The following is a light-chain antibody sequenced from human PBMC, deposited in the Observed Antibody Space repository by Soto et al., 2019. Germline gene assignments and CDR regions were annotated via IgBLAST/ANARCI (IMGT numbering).Light chain of an antibody. CDR2: EGS. V-gene: IGLV2-23*01. CDR3: CSYARSSTYVV. CDR1: SSDVGSYNL. Sequence: QLVLTQPASVSGSPGQSITISCTGSSSDVGSYNLVSWYQQHPGKAPKLMIYEGSKRPSGVSNRFSGSKSGNTASLTISGLQAEDGADYYCCSYARSSTYVVFGGGTKLTVL. J-gene: IGLJ2*01.